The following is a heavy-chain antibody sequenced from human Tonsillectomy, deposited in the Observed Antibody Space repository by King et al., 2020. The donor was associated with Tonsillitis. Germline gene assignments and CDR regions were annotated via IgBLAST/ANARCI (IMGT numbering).Heavy chain of an antibody. CDR1: GVSFSGYY. CDR3: ARLVLSGYYYYMDV. V-gene: IGHV4-34*01. CDR2: INHSGST. Sequence: VQLQQWGAGLLKPSETLSLTCAVYGVSFSGYYWSWIRQPPGKGLEWIGEINHSGSTNYNPSLKSRLTISVDTPKNHFSLMVSSVTAADTAVYYCARLVLSGYYYYMDVWDKGTTVTVSS. J-gene: IGHJ6*03. D-gene: IGHD4/OR15-4a*01.